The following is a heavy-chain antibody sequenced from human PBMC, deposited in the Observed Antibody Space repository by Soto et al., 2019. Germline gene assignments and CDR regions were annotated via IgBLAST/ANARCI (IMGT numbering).Heavy chain of an antibody. CDR1: GYTFTSYG. V-gene: IGHV1-18*01. J-gene: IGHJ6*02. D-gene: IGHD4-17*01. CDR3: AGYYGGNSPEDYYYYYGMDV. Sequence: ASVKVSCKASGYTFTSYGISWVRQAPGQGLEWMGWISAYNGNTNYAQKLQGRVTMTTDTSTSTAYMELRSLRSDDTAVYYCAGYYGGNSPEDYYYYYGMDVWGQGTTVTVSS. CDR2: ISAYNGNT.